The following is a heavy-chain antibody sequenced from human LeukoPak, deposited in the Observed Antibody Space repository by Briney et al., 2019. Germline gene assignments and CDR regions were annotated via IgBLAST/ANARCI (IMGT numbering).Heavy chain of an antibody. D-gene: IGHD4-17*01. J-gene: IGHJ4*02. CDR2: ISGSGGST. CDR3: AKVADYGDYFDY. CDR1: GFTFRSYA. V-gene: IGHV3-23*01. Sequence: GGSLRLSCAASGFTFRSYAMNWVRQAPGKGLEWVSAISGSGGSTYYADSVKGRFTISRDNSKNTLYLQMNSLRAEDTAVYYCAKVADYGDYFDYWGQGTLVTVSS.